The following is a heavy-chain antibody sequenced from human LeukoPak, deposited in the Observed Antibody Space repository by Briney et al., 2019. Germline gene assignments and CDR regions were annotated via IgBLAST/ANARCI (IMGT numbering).Heavy chain of an antibody. Sequence: PGGSLRLSCAASGLTFSSYSMNWVRQAPGKGLEWVSKISRGSSSIYYADSVKGRFTISRDNARNSVFLQMNSLRDEDTAVYYCARGATVTSPFDYWGQGTLVTVSS. J-gene: IGHJ4*02. V-gene: IGHV3-48*02. CDR3: ARGATVTSPFDY. CDR2: ISRGSSSI. D-gene: IGHD4-17*01. CDR1: GLTFSSYS.